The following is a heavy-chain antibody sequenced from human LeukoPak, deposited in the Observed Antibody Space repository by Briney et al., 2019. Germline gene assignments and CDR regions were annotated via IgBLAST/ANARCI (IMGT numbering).Heavy chain of an antibody. V-gene: IGHV4-59*01. CDR3: ARDIDYYDSSGYYRGAFDI. D-gene: IGHD3-22*01. CDR2: IHNSGTT. J-gene: IGHJ3*02. CDR1: GGSISTYY. Sequence: SETLSLTCTVSGGSISTYYWSWIRQSPGRGLEWIGYIHNSGTTNYNPSLKSRVTISVDASKNQFSLKLSSVTAADTAVYYCARDIDYYDSSGYYRGAFDIWGQGTMVTVSS.